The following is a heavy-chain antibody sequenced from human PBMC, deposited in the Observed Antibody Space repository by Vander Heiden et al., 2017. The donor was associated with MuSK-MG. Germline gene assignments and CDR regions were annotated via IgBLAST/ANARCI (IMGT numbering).Heavy chain of an antibody. J-gene: IGHJ4*02. D-gene: IGHD2-8*01. Sequence: EVQLLESGGGLVQLGGSLRPSCAASGSTFSNFAMSWVRQAPGMGLEWVSSIRSSRQNTYYADSVRGRFTISRDNSKNTLYLQLNSLRADDTAVYYCAKDFGRTNVGPTRWGQGTLVTVSS. CDR2: IRSSRQNT. CDR3: AKDFGRTNVGPTR. V-gene: IGHV3-23*01. CDR1: GSTFSNFA.